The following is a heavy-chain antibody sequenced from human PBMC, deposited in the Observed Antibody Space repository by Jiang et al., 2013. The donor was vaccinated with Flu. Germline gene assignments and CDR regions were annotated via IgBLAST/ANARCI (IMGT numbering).Heavy chain of an antibody. Sequence: VQLLESGGGLVQPGRSLRLSCAASGFTFDDYAMHWVRQAPGKGLEWVSGISWNSGSIGYADSVKGRFTISRDNAKNSLYLQMNSLRAEDTALYYCAKGVGDSSGYYGLYSIYFDYWGQGTLVTVSS. CDR2: ISWNSGSI. J-gene: IGHJ4*02. CDR3: AKGVGDSSGYYGLYSIYFDY. D-gene: IGHD3-22*01. CDR1: GFTFDDYA. V-gene: IGHV3-9*01.